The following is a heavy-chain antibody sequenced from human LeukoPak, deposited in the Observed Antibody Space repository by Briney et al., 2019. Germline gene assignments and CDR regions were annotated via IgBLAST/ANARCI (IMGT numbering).Heavy chain of an antibody. V-gene: IGHV5-51*01. Sequence: GESLKISCKGSGYSFTNYWLGWVRQMPGRGLEWVGIIYPADSDTRYSPSFQGHVTISADKSITTAYLQWSSLQASDTAMYYCASQIYSSSSFDYWGRGTLVTVSS. CDR2: IYPADSDT. CDR3: ASQIYSSSSFDY. CDR1: GYSFTNYW. J-gene: IGHJ4*02. D-gene: IGHD6-6*01.